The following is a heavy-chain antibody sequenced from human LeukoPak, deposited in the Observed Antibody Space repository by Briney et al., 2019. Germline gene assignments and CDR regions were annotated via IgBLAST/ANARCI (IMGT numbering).Heavy chain of an antibody. CDR1: GGSIGSGSYY. J-gene: IGHJ4*02. D-gene: IGHD6-13*01. CDR3: AASHSSSWPFDY. V-gene: IGHV4-61*02. Sequence: SQTLSLTCTVSGGSIGSGSYYWSWIRQPAGKALEWIGRIYTSGSINYNPSLKSRVTISVDTSKNQFSLKLSSVTAADTAVYYCAASHSSSWPFDYWGQGTLDTVSS. CDR2: IYTSGSI.